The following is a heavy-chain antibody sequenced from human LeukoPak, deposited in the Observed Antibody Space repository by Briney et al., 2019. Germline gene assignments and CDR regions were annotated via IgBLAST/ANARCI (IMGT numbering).Heavy chain of an antibody. D-gene: IGHD6-19*01. CDR3: ARVRIYSSGWYGPFDY. Sequence: GGSLRLSCAASGFTFSSYSMNWVRHAPGKGLEWVSSISSSSSYIYYADSVKGRFTISRDNAKNSLYLQMNSLRAEDTAVYYCARVRIYSSGWYGPFDYWGQGTLVTVSS. CDR1: GFTFSSYS. CDR2: ISSSSSYI. V-gene: IGHV3-21*01. J-gene: IGHJ4*02.